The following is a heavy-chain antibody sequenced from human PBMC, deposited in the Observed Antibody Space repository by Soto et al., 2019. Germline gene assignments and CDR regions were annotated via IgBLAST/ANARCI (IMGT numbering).Heavy chain of an antibody. Sequence: PGESLKISCKAFGYSFTNYWIAWVRQMPGKGLEWMGIIYPGDSDTRYSPSFQGQVTISADKSISTAYLQWSSLKASDTAMYYCASSVRSSLVCWVDLWGQGSLVTVSS. CDR3: ASSVRSSLVCWVDL. CDR2: IYPGDSDT. J-gene: IGHJ5*02. D-gene: IGHD1-26*01. CDR1: GYSFTNYW. V-gene: IGHV5-51*01.